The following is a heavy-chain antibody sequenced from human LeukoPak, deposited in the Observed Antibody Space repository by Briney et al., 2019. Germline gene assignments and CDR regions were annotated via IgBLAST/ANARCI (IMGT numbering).Heavy chain of an antibody. CDR3: AKDRIEYYYDSSENAFDI. J-gene: IGHJ3*02. V-gene: IGHV3-23*01. Sequence: PGGTLRLSCAASGFTFSSYGMSWVRQAPGKGLEWVSAISGSGGSTYYADSVKGRFTISRDNSKNTLYLQMNSLRAEDTALYYCAKDRIEYYYDSSENAFDIWGQGTMVTVSS. D-gene: IGHD3-22*01. CDR2: ISGSGGST. CDR1: GFTFSSYG.